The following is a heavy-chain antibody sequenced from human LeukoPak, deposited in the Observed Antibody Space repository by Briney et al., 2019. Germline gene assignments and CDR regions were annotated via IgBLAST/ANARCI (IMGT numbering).Heavy chain of an antibody. CDR2: ISGSGGST. Sequence: GGSLRLSCAASRFTFSSYARSWVRQAPGKGLEWVSAISGSGGSTYYADSVKGRFTISRDNSKNTLYLQMNSRRAEDTAVYYCAKDVGGCSYGYVPSYYFDYWGQGTLVTASS. D-gene: IGHD5-18*01. J-gene: IGHJ4*02. CDR3: AKDVGGCSYGYVPSYYFDY. CDR1: RFTFSSYA. V-gene: IGHV3-23*01.